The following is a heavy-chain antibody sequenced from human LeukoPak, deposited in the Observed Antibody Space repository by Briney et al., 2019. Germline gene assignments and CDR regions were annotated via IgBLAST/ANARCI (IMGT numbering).Heavy chain of an antibody. CDR1: GHSFTSYW. D-gene: IGHD3-22*01. CDR2: IFPGDSDT. CDR3: ARMYYYDNSDYSALLGAFDI. J-gene: IGHJ3*02. Sequence: GESLKISCKGSGHSFTSYWIGWVRQMPGKGLEWMGIIFPGDSDTRYSPSFQGRVTISADKSISTAYLQWSSLKASDTAMYYCARMYYYDNSDYSALLGAFDIWGQGTMVTVSS. V-gene: IGHV5-51*01.